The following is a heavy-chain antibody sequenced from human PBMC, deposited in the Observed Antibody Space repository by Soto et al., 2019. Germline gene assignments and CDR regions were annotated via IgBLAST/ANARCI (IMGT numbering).Heavy chain of an antibody. CDR1: GFTFSSYA. J-gene: IGHJ4*02. V-gene: IGHV3-23*01. D-gene: IGHD1-1*01. CDR2: ISGSGSSI. Sequence: GGSLRLSCAASGFTFSSYAMTWVRQAPGKGLEWVSAISGSGSSIFYADSVKGRFTISRDNSKNTLYLQMNSLRAEDTAAYYCAKEAEVPYFDYWGQGTLVTVSS. CDR3: AKEAEVPYFDY.